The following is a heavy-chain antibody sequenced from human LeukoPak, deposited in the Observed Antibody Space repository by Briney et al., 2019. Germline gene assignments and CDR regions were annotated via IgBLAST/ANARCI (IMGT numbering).Heavy chain of an antibody. CDR2: IRSKANSYAT. CDR3: WGSGYIQGGPIFDY. Sequence: GGSLRLSCATSGFTFSGSVMQWVRQASGKGLEWVGRIRSKANSYATAYGASMKGRFTISRDDSKNTAYLQVNSLKTEDRAVYYCWGSGYIQGGPIFDYWGQGTLVTVSS. D-gene: IGHD3-22*01. J-gene: IGHJ4*02. CDR1: GFTFSGSV. V-gene: IGHV3-73*01.